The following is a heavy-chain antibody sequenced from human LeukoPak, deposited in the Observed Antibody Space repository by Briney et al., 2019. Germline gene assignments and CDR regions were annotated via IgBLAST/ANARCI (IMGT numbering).Heavy chain of an antibody. D-gene: IGHD3-9*01. Sequence: GGSLRLSCAASGFTFSSYSMNWVRQAPGKGLEWVSSISSSSSYIYYADSVKGRFTISRDNAKNSLYLQMNSLRAEDTAVYYCARDPAGYYDILTGSSIYYFDYWGQGTLFTVPS. CDR3: ARDPAGYYDILTGSSIYYFDY. CDR1: GFTFSSYS. V-gene: IGHV3-21*01. J-gene: IGHJ4*02. CDR2: ISSSSSYI.